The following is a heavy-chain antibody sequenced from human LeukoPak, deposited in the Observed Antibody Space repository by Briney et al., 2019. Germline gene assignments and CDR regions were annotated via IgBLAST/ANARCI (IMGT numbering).Heavy chain of an antibody. Sequence: GGSLRLSCGASGFTFSSYAMHWVRQAPGKGLEWVAVISYDGSTKYYADSVKGRFTIFRDNSKNTVYLQMNNLRADDTAVYYCAKRGRNWDLESWGQGTLVTVSS. V-gene: IGHV3-33*06. CDR1: GFTFSSYA. CDR2: ISYDGSTK. J-gene: IGHJ4*02. D-gene: IGHD3-16*01. CDR3: AKRGRNWDLES.